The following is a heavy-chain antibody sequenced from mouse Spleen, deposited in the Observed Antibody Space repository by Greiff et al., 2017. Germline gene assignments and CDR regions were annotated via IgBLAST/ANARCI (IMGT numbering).Heavy chain of an antibody. V-gene: IGHV5-9-3*01. D-gene: IGHD2-3*01. CDR2: ISSGGSYT. CDR1: GFTFSSYA. Sequence: DVKLVESGGGLVKPGGSLKLSCAASGFTFSSYAMSWVRQTPEKRLEWVATISSGGSYTYYPDSVKGRFTISRDNAKNTLYLQMSSLRSEDTAMYYCARLDGNYFDYWGQGTTLTVSS. CDR3: ARLDGNYFDY. J-gene: IGHJ2*01.